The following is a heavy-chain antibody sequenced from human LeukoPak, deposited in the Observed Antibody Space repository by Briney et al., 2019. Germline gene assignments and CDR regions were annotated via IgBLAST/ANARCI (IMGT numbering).Heavy chain of an antibody. CDR1: GFTFSSYS. CDR2: ISSSSSYL. CDR3: ARAGVWAFDF. D-gene: IGHD2-8*01. J-gene: IGHJ3*01. V-gene: IGHV3-21*01. Sequence: PGGSLRLSCAASGFTFSSYSMNWVRQAPGKGLEWVSSISSSSSYLYSADSLKGRFTTSRDNAKNSLFLQMNSLRAEDTALYYCARAGVWAFDFWGQRTMVTASS.